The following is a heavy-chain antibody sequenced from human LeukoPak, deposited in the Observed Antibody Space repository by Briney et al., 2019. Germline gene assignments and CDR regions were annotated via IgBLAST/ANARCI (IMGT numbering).Heavy chain of an antibody. V-gene: IGHV4-59*01. Sequence: SETLSLTCTVSGGSISSYYWTWIRQSPGEGLEWIGHIYYTGSTNYNPSLKSRVTLSVDTSTNEVSLKLSSVTAADTAVYYCARVGVEVEVATFDQWGRGALVAVSS. D-gene: IGHD5-24*01. CDR2: IYYTGST. CDR3: ARVGVEVEVATFDQ. CDR1: GGSISSYY. J-gene: IGHJ4*02.